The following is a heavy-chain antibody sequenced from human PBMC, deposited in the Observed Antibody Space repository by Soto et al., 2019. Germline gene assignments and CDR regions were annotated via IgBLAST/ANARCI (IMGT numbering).Heavy chain of an antibody. J-gene: IGHJ3*02. CDR2: IKQDGSEK. D-gene: IGHD6-6*01. Sequence: GGSLRLSCAASGFTFSSYWMSWVRQAPGKGLEWVANIKQDGSEKYYVDSVKGRFTISRDNAKNSLYLQMNSLRAEDTAVYYCARLKSGEQLNAFDIWGQGTMVTVSS. CDR1: GFTFSSYW. V-gene: IGHV3-7*01. CDR3: ARLKSGEQLNAFDI.